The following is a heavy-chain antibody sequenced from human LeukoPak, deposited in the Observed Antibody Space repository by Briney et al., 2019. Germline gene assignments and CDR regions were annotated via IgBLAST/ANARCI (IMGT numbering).Heavy chain of an antibody. Sequence: PGGSLRLSCAASGFTFSDYWMHWVRHAPGKGLVGVSRINSDGRITSYADSVKGRFTISRDNAKNTLFLQMNSLRAEDTAVYYCARDYYYGSGSYYDAFDIWGQGTMVTVSS. CDR1: GFTFSDYW. J-gene: IGHJ3*02. V-gene: IGHV3-74*01. CDR3: ARDYYYGSGSYYDAFDI. CDR2: INSDGRIT. D-gene: IGHD3-10*01.